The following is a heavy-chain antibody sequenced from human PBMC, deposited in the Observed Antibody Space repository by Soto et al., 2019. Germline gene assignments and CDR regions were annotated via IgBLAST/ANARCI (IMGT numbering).Heavy chain of an antibody. J-gene: IGHJ4*02. Sequence: LSLTCTVSGGSISSNYWTWIRQPPGKGLEWIGYVYNSGSTNYNPSLKSRVTISEDTSKSQFSLKVNSMTAAGTAVYYCARYRREAVAGYTLDNWGQGILVTVSS. V-gene: IGHV4-59*01. CDR1: GGSISSNY. CDR3: ARYRREAVAGYTLDN. D-gene: IGHD6-13*01. CDR2: VYNSGST.